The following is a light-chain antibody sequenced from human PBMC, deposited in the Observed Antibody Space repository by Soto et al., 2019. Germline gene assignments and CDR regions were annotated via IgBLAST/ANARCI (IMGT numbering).Light chain of an antibody. V-gene: IGLV1-44*01. Sequence: QSVLTQPPSASGSPGQSVTISCSGGSSNIGSNTVNWYQQLPGTAPQLLIYTNDQRPSGVPDRFSGSKSGTSASLAISGLQSDDEAEYYCAAWDDSLNGPVFGGGTKVTVL. CDR2: TND. CDR1: SSNIGSNT. J-gene: IGLJ2*01. CDR3: AAWDDSLNGPV.